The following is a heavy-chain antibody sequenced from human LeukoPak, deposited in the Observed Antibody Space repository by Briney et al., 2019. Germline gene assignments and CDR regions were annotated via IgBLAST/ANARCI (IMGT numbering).Heavy chain of an antibody. Sequence: GGFLRLSCAASGFTFSSSVMTWVRQAPGKGLEWVSVISGSGGSTYYADSVKGRFTISRDNSKNTLYLQMNSLRAEDTAVYYCARDLIVGAREGYWGQGTLVTVSS. CDR3: ARDLIVGAREGY. J-gene: IGHJ4*02. CDR2: ISGSGGST. CDR1: GFTFSSSV. D-gene: IGHD1-26*01. V-gene: IGHV3-23*01.